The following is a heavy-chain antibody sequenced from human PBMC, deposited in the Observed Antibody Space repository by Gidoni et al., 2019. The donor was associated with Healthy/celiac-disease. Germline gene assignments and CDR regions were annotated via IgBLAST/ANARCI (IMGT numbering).Heavy chain of an antibody. CDR1: GFTFSNAW. CDR2: IKRKTDGGTT. J-gene: IGHJ4*02. Sequence: EVQLVESGGGLVKPGGSLRLSCAASGFTFSNAWMSWVRQAPGKGLEWVGRIKRKTDGGTTDDAAPVKGRFTISRDDSKNTLYLQMNSLKTEDTAVYYCTTGDYWGQGTLVTVSS. V-gene: IGHV3-15*01. CDR3: TTGDY.